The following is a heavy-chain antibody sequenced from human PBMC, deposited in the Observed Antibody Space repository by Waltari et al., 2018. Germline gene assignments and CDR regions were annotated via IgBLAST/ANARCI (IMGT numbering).Heavy chain of an antibody. V-gene: IGHV1-46*01. CDR2: INPRGGST. CDR3: ARGGSSGYFDY. CDR1: GYTFTSYY. Sequence: QVQLVQSGAEVKKPGASVKVSCKASGYTFTSYYMHWVRQAPGQGLEWMGIINPRGGSTSYSQKFQGRVTMTRDTSTSTVYMELSSLRSEDTAVYYCARGGSSGYFDYWGQGTLVTVSS. D-gene: IGHD3-22*01. J-gene: IGHJ4*02.